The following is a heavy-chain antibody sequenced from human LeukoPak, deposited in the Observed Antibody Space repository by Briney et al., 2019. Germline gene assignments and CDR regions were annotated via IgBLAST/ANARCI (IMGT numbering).Heavy chain of an antibody. V-gene: IGHV3-48*02. D-gene: IGHD5-24*01. J-gene: IGHJ6*02. CDR3: AGVDRDGYNSGTPHFSYGMDV. Sequence: QPGGSLRLSCAASGFTFSRYSMTWVRQAPGKGLEWVSYISSSSSIIYYVDSVKGRFTISRDNAKNSLYLQMNSLRDEDTAVYYCAGVDRDGYNSGTPHFSYGMDVWGQGTTVIVSS. CDR1: GFTFSRYS. CDR2: ISSSSSII.